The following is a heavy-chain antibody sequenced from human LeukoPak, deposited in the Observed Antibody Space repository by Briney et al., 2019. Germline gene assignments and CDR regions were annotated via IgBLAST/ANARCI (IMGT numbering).Heavy chain of an antibody. CDR1: GYTSTGYG. CDR2: ISAYNGNT. Sequence: VASPKVSCKVSGYTSTGYGISSVRQAPGQGLEWRGWISAYNGNTTHATKLPGGVTLATNTTTSTAYMELRSLRSDDTAVYYGARGRQLVPNNWFDPWGQGTLVTVSS. D-gene: IGHD6-6*01. J-gene: IGHJ5*02. V-gene: IGHV1-18*01. CDR3: ARGRQLVPNNWFDP.